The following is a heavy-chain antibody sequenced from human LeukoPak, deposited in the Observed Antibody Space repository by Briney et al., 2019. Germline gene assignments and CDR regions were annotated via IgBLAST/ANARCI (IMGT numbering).Heavy chain of an antibody. CDR2: INSDGSSI. D-gene: IGHD6-13*01. CDR3: ARDGYSSSWYRSGNWFDP. Sequence: PGGSLRLSCADPGFTFSSHWMHWVRQAPGKGLVWVSRINSDGSSISYADSVKGRFTISRDNAKNSLYLQMNSLRAEDTAVYYCARDGYSSSWYRSGNWFDPWGQGTLVTVSS. J-gene: IGHJ5*02. CDR1: GFTFSSHW. V-gene: IGHV3-74*01.